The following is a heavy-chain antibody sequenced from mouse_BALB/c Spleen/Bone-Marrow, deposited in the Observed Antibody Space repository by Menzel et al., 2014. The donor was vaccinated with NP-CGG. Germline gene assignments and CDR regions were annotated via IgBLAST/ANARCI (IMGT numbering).Heavy chain of an antibody. V-gene: IGHV1-7*01. CDR2: INPSTGNT. D-gene: IGHD2-1*01. J-gene: IGHJ4*01. Sequence: VQLQQSGAELAKPGASVKMSCKASGYTFTNYWMHWVKQRPGQGLGWIGYINPSTGNTEYNQKFKDKATLTADKSSNTAFMQLSSLTSEDSAVYFCARGNYEAMDYWGQGTSVTVSS. CDR3: ARGNYEAMDY. CDR1: GYTFTNYW.